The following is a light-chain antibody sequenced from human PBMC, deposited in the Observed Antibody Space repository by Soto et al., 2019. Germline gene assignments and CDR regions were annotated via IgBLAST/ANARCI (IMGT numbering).Light chain of an antibody. CDR2: AAS. J-gene: IGKJ1*01. Sequence: DIQMTQSPSSVSASVGDRITITCRASQAIGGRLAWFQQKPGKAPQYLIQAASILQSGVPSRFSGSGSGTEFILTINNLQPEEFASYFCLQVYSFPRTFGLGTKVEI. CDR1: QAIGGR. V-gene: IGKV1-12*01. CDR3: LQVYSFPRT.